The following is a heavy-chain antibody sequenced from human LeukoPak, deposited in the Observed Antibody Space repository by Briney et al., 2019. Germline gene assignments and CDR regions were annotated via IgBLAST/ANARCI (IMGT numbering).Heavy chain of an antibody. CDR2: IYPGDSDT. CDR1: GYSFTSYW. Sequence: GESLKISCKGSGYSFTSYWIGWVRQMPGKGLEWMGIIYPGDSDTRYSPSFQGQVTISADKSISTAYLQRSSLKASDTAMYYCARLASGRDYYYYYMDVWGKGTTVTVSS. V-gene: IGHV5-51*01. J-gene: IGHJ6*03. CDR3: ARLASGRDYYYYYMDV. D-gene: IGHD3-10*01.